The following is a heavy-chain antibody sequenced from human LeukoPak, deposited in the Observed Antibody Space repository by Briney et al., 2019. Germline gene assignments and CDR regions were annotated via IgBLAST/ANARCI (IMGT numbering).Heavy chain of an antibody. J-gene: IGHJ3*02. CDR2: IIPIFGTA. V-gene: IGHV1-69*05. D-gene: IGHD3-10*01. CDR1: GGTFSSYA. Sequence: ASVKVSCKASGGTFSSYAISWVRQAPGQGLEWMGGIIPIFGTANYAQKFQGRATITTDESTSTAYMELSSLRSEDTAVYYCARDGNALVRGVLYDAFDIWGQGTMVTVSS. CDR3: ARDGNALVRGVLYDAFDI.